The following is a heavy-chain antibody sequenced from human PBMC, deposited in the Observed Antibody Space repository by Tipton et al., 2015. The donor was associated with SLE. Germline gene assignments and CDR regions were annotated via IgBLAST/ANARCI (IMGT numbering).Heavy chain of an antibody. CDR3: ARVPLLTGSWYFDL. CDR1: GGSISSYY. D-gene: IGHD7-27*01. CDR2: IYYSGST. J-gene: IGHJ2*01. V-gene: IGHV4-59*12. Sequence: LRLSCTVSGGSISSYYWSWIRQPPGKGLEWIGYIYYSGSTNYNPSLKSRVTISVDTSKNQFSLKLSSVTAADTAVYYCARVPLLTGSWYFDLWGRGTLVTASS.